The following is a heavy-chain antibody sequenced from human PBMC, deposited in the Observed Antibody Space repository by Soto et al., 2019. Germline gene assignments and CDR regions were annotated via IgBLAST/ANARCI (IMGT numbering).Heavy chain of an antibody. CDR2: ISLYSDGT. Sequence: ASVKVSGKTSGYTSSNYGITWVRQAPGQPLEWLGWISLYSDGTNYAQKFQGRVSMTTDTSTTTAYMELRSLRSDDTAVYYCARVVAGAEAGFGPCGERARETVSS. CDR1: GYTSSNYG. CDR3: ARVVAGAEAGFGP. D-gene: IGHD2-2*01. V-gene: IGHV1-18*01. J-gene: IGHJ5*02.